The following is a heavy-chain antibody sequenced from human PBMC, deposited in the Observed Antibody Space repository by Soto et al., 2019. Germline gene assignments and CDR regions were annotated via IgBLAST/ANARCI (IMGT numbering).Heavy chain of an antibody. CDR1: GFTFRNYA. V-gene: IGHV3-23*01. CDR3: AKGMYYYDSSGYRLFDY. CDR2: ISVSGGTT. J-gene: IGHJ4*02. Sequence: GVSLRLSCAASGFTFRNYAMNWVRQAPGKGLEWVSGISVSGGTTYYADSVKGRFTVSRDNSKITVYLQMNSLRAEDTAVYFCAKGMYYYDSSGYRLFDYWGQGTLVTVSS. D-gene: IGHD3-22*01.